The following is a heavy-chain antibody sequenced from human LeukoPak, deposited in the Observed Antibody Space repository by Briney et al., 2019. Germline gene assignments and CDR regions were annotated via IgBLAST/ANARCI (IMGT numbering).Heavy chain of an antibody. J-gene: IGHJ4*02. CDR2: IYHSGST. V-gene: IGHV4-38-2*02. D-gene: IGHD6-19*01. CDR3: ARDQYSSGWYDQDY. CDR1: GYSISSGYY. Sequence: PSETLSLTRAVSGYSISSGYYWGWIRQPPGKGLEWIGSIYHSGSTYYNPSLKSRVTISVDTSKNQFSLKLSSVTAADTAVYYCARDQYSSGWYDQDYWGQGTLVTVSS.